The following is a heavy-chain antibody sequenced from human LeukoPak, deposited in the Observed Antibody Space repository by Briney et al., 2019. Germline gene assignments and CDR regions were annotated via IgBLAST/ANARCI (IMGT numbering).Heavy chain of an antibody. CDR3: ARGLVTIFGVAVAEAYDY. J-gene: IGHJ4*02. V-gene: IGHV4-59*01. Sequence: SETLSLTCTVSGGSISSYYWSWIRQPPGKGLEWIGYIYYSGSTNYNPSLKSRVTISVDTSKNQFSLKLSSVTAADTAVYYCARGLVTIFGVAVAEAYDYWGQGTLDTVSS. CDR1: GGSISSYY. D-gene: IGHD3-3*01. CDR2: IYYSGST.